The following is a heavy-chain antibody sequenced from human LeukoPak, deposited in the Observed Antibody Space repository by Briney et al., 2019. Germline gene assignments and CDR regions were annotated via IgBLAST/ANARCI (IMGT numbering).Heavy chain of an antibody. Sequence: SETLSLTCTVSGGSLSSYYVSWIRQPPGKGLEWFGYISYTGSTDYNPSLKSRVTISVDMSKNQFSLKVSSVTAADTAVYYCARGSVYFDSWGQGTLVTVSS. CDR3: ARGSVYFDS. CDR1: GGSLSSYY. CDR2: ISYTGST. V-gene: IGHV4-59*01. J-gene: IGHJ4*02.